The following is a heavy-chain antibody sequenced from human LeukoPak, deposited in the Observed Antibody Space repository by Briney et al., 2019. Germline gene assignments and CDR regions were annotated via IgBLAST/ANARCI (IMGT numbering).Heavy chain of an antibody. D-gene: IGHD6-19*01. CDR1: GGSISSGGYY. CDR2: IYYSGST. V-gene: IGHV4-31*03. J-gene: IGHJ4*02. CDR3: ARESGAVAGTLDY. Sequence: SQTLPLTCTVSGGSISSGGYYWSWIRQHPGKGLEWIGYIYYSGSTYYNPSLKSRVTISVDTSKNQFSLKLSSVTAADTAVYYCARESGAVAGTLDYWGQGTLVTVSS.